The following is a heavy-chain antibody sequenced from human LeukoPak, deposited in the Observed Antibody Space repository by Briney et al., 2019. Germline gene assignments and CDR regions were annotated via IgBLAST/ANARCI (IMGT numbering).Heavy chain of an antibody. Sequence: PGGSLTLSCTGSGFTSSSNSMSWLRQAPGKGLEWVSFIYSDNTHYAHTVKGRVTISTDNSKNTLYIQMNSLRAEDTAVYYCARRAGAYSHPYDYWGQGTLVTVSS. CDR3: ARRAGAYSHPYDY. J-gene: IGHJ4*02. CDR2: IYSDNT. V-gene: IGHV3-53*01. CDR1: GFTSSSNS. D-gene: IGHD4/OR15-4a*01.